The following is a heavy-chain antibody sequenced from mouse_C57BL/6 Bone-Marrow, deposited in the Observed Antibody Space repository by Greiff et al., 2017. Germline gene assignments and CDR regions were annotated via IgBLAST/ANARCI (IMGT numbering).Heavy chain of an antibody. V-gene: IGHV1-39*01. CDR1: GYSFTDYN. Sequence: VQLKESGPELVKPGDSVKISCKASGYSFTDYNMNWVKQSNGKSLEWIGVINPNYGTTSYNQTFKGKATLTVEQSSSTAYVQLNSRTSEDSAVYYYARAGDGWFAYWGQGTLVTVSA. CDR3: ARAGDGWFAY. J-gene: IGHJ3*01. CDR2: INPNYGTT. D-gene: IGHD2-13*01.